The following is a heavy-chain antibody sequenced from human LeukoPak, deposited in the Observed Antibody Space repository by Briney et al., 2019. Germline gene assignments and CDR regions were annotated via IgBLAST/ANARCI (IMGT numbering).Heavy chain of an antibody. J-gene: IGHJ6*02. Sequence: KPSETLSLTCTVSGGSISSSNYCWGWIRQPPGKGLEWIESISYSGSTYYNPSLKSRVTISVDTSKNQFSLKVSSVTAADTAVFYCARHYVDIRTVGASYYYYGLDVWGQGTTVTVSS. CDR3: ARHYVDIRTVGASYYYYGLDV. V-gene: IGHV4-39*01. D-gene: IGHD3-16*02. CDR2: ISYSGST. CDR1: GGSISSSNYC.